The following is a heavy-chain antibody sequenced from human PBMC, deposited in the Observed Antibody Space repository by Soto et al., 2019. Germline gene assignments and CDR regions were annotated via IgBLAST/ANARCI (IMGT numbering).Heavy chain of an antibody. J-gene: IGHJ3*01. CDR1: GYTFTSHG. Sequence: QIQLMQSGGDVKTPGASLKVSCTTSGYTFTSHGIAWLRQAPGQGLEWMGWISTFNGKTDYAQKFQGRVTMTADTITSTVDMELRSLRSDDTGVYYCARLLTEGATFRENAFDLWGPGTKVTVSS. CDR3: ARLLTEGATFRENAFDL. D-gene: IGHD3-9*01. V-gene: IGHV1-18*01. CDR2: ISTFNGKT.